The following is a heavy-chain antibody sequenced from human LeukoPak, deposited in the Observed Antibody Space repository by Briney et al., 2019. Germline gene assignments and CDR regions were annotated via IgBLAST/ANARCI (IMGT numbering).Heavy chain of an antibody. CDR2: ISWNSGSI. CDR3: AKDVYSSGWYGNFDY. CDR1: GFTFDDYA. D-gene: IGHD6-19*01. V-gene: IGHV3-9*01. J-gene: IGHJ4*02. Sequence: GGSLRLSCAASGFTFDDYAMHWVRQAPGKGLEWVSGISWNSGSIGYSDSVKGRFTISRDNAKNSLYLQMNGLRAEDTALYYCAKDVYSSGWYGNFDYWGQGTLVTVSS.